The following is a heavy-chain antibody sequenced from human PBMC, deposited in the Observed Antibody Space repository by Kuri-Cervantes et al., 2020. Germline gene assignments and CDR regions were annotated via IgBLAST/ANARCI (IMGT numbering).Heavy chain of an antibody. CDR2: INHSGST. CDR3: ARVGVGLRYMDV. V-gene: IGHV4-34*01. D-gene: IGHD3-16*01. Sequence: ESLKISCAASGFTFSSYSMNWIRQPPGKGLEWIGEINHSGSTNYNPSLKSRVTISVDTSKNQFSLKLSSVTAADTAVYYCARVGVGLRYMDVWGKGTTVTVSS. J-gene: IGHJ6*03. CDR1: GFTFSSYS.